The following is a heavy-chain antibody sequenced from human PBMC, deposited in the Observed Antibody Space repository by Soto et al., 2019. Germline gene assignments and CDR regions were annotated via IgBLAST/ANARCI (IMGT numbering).Heavy chain of an antibody. CDR3: ARVKVVATISPWFAP. Sequence: GASVKVSCKSSGYTFTSYAMHWVRQAPGQRLEWMGWINAGNGNTKYSQKFQGRVTITRDTSASTAYMELSSLRSEDTAVYYCARVKVVATISPWFAPWGQGTLVTVSS. CDR2: INAGNGNT. CDR1: GYTFTSYA. J-gene: IGHJ5*02. D-gene: IGHD5-12*01. V-gene: IGHV1-3*01.